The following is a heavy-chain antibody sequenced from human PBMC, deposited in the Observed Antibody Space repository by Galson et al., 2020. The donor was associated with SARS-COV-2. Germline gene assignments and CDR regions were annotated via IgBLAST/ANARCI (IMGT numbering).Heavy chain of an antibody. Sequence: QLGESLKISCASSEFASSTAKMTWLRQAPGQGLEWVANINGDGSEKNYVDAVKGRDTISRDNAKRSVWLQMTSLRAEDTAVYYGARGIWAAYWGQGARVTVSS. CDR3: ARGIWAAY. D-gene: IGHD3-16*01. V-gene: IGHV3-7*04. J-gene: IGHJ4*02. CDR1: EFASSTAK. CDR2: INGDGSEK.